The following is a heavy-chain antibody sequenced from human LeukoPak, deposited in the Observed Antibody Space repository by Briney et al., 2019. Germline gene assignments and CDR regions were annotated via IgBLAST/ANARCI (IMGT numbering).Heavy chain of an antibody. CDR1: GYSISSGYY. Sequence: SETLSLTCDVSGYSISSGYYWGWIRLPPGKGLEWIGTIHHNGNTYYNLSLKSRVTISADKPKNQFSLRLTSVPAADTAVYYCASLNFDFNFDHWGQGTLVTVSS. J-gene: IGHJ4*02. CDR2: IHHNGNT. CDR3: ASLNFDFNFDH. V-gene: IGHV4-38-2*01. D-gene: IGHD3-3*01.